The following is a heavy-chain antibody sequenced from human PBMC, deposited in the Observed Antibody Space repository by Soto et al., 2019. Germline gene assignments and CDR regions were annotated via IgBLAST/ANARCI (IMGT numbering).Heavy chain of an antibody. D-gene: IGHD2-2*02. J-gene: IGHJ4*02. CDR3: ARIERYCSSTSCYMSGFDY. CDR1: GFTVSSNY. Sequence: GVSLRLSCAASGFTVSSNYMSWVRQAPGKGLEWVSVIYSGGSTYYADSVKGRFTISRDNSKSTLYLQMNSLRAEDTAVYYCARIERYCSSTSCYMSGFDYWGKGTLVTDSS. CDR2: IYSGGST. V-gene: IGHV3-53*01.